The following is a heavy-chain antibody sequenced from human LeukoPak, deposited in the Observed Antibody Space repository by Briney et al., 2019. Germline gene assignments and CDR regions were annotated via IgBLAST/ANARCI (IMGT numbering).Heavy chain of an antibody. V-gene: IGHV1-2*02. Sequence: ASVKVSCKASGYTFTGYYMHWVRQAPGQGLEWMGWINPNSGGTNYAQKFQGRVTMTRDTSISTAYMELSRLRSDDTAMYYCASGNGDYPYYYYGMDVWGQGTTVTVSS. CDR3: ASGNGDYPYYYYGMDV. CDR2: INPNSGGT. CDR1: GYTFTGYY. D-gene: IGHD4-17*01. J-gene: IGHJ6*02.